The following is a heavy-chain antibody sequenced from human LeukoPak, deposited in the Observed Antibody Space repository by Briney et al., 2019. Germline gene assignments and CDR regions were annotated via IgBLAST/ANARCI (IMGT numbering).Heavy chain of an antibody. V-gene: IGHV3-11*04. CDR2: ISSSGSTL. J-gene: IGHJ4*02. D-gene: IGHD6-19*01. CDR3: ARLPLEQWLVTDY. Sequence: GGSLRLSCAASGFTFSDYYMSWIRQAPGKGLEWVSYISSSGSTLYYADSVKSRFTISRDNAKNSLYLQMNSLRAEDTAVYYCARLPLEQWLVTDYWGQGTLVTVSS. CDR1: GFTFSDYY.